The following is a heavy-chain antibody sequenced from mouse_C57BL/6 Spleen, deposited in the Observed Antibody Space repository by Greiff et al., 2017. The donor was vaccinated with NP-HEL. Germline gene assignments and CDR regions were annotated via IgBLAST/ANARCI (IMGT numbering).Heavy chain of an antibody. J-gene: IGHJ2*01. CDR2: ISSGGSYT. V-gene: IGHV5-6*01. D-gene: IGHD2-5*01. CDR3: ASQIYSNFDY. Sequence: EVQVVESGGDLVKPGGSLKLSCAASGFTFSSYGMSWVRQTPDKRLEWVATISSGGSYTYYPDSVKGRFTISRDNAKNTLYLQMSSLKSEDTAMYYCASQIYSNFDYWGQGTTLTVSS. CDR1: GFTFSSYG.